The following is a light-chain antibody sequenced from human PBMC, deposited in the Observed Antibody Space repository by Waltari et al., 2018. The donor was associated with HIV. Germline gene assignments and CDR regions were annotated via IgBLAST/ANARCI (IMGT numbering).Light chain of an antibody. J-gene: IGKJ3*01. CDR2: TAS. CDR3: QQAYSGPFV. V-gene: IGKV1-39*01. Sequence: IQMNQSPSFLAASVGYRVTITCRASQNIKLYLNWYQQKPGEAPRLLIYTASSLQSGVPSRFIGSASGTNFTLTISSLHPEDYATYYCQQAYSGPFVFGPGTKVEVK. CDR1: QNIKLY.